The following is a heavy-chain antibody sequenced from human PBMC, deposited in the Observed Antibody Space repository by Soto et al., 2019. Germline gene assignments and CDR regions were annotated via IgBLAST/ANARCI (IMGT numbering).Heavy chain of an antibody. CDR2: IKSKGGGETK. J-gene: IGHJ4*02. CDR1: GLKFSDAW. CDR3: AWDNSGRFRTDH. Sequence: EVQLVESGGGLVKPGDSLRLSCADSGLKFSDAWMNWVRQAPGKVLEWVGRIKSKGGGETKDYAAPVKGRFAISRDVSRDTLYLQMNSLKIEATAVYYCAWDNSGRFRTDHWGQGTLVTVS. D-gene: IGHD4-4*01. V-gene: IGHV3-15*07.